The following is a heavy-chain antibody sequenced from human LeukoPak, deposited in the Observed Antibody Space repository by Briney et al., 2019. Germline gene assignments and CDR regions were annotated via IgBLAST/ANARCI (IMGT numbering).Heavy chain of an antibody. Sequence: GGSLRLSCAASGFTFSSYAMSWVRQAPGKGLEWVSAISGSGGSTYYADSVKGRFTISRDKSKNTLYLQMNSLRAEDTAVYYCAKDQSLWFGDLPAYYFDYWGQGTLVTVSS. CDR3: AKDQSLWFGDLPAYYFDY. V-gene: IGHV3-23*01. CDR1: GFTFSSYA. D-gene: IGHD3-10*01. CDR2: ISGSGGST. J-gene: IGHJ4*02.